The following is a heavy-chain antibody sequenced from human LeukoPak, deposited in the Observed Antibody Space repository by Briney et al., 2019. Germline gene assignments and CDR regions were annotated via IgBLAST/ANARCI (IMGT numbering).Heavy chain of an antibody. J-gene: IGHJ4*02. CDR3: ARYHCTSSSCYRAYDY. Sequence: GGSLRLSCAASGFTFSSYGMHWVRQAPGKGLEWVSGIGSDGDTTYAVSVRGRFTISRDNSESTLYLQMNSLRAEDTAVYYCARYHCTSSSCYRAYDYWGQGSLVIVSS. D-gene: IGHD2-2*02. V-gene: IGHV3-NL1*01. CDR2: IGSDGDTT. CDR1: GFTFSSYG.